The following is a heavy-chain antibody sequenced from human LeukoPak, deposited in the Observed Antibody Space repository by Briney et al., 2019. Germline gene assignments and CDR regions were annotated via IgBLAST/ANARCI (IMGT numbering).Heavy chain of an antibody. CDR1: GFTFSSYA. CDR3: AKDQRRYSGYDYVYYYYGMDV. CDR2: ISVSGGNT. Sequence: PGGSLRLSCAASGFTFSSYAMSWVRQAPGKGLEWVSSISVSGGNTHNADSVRGRFTISRDNSKNTLFLQLNSLRAEDTAVYYCAKDQRRYSGYDYVYYYYGMDVWGQGTTVTVSS. D-gene: IGHD5-12*01. J-gene: IGHJ6*02. V-gene: IGHV3-23*01.